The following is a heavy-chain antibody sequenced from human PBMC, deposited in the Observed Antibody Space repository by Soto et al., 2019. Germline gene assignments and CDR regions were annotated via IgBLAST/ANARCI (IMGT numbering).Heavy chain of an antibody. CDR1: GFSFSSYE. CDR2: ISSSGTTI. Sequence: VGSLRLSCAASGFSFSSYEMNYVRQAPGKGLEWVSYISSSGTTIYYAGSVKGRFTISRDNAKNSLYLQMNSLRAEDTAVYYCASMIFGVVNDYSYYGMDVWGQGATVTVSS. CDR3: ASMIFGVVNDYSYYGMDV. D-gene: IGHD3-3*01. J-gene: IGHJ6*02. V-gene: IGHV3-48*03.